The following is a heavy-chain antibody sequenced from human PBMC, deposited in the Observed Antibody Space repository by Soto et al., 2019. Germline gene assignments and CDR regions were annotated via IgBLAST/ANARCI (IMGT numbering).Heavy chain of an antibody. J-gene: IGHJ6*02. CDR3: ARKNEGYSSGWYADYYYYGMDV. CDR2: IIPIFGTA. D-gene: IGHD6-19*01. CDR1: GGTFSSYA. Sequence: SVKVSCKASGGTFSSYAISWVRQAPGQGLEWMGGIIPIFGTANYAQKFQGRVTITADESTSTAYMELSSLRSEDTAVYYCARKNEGYSSGWYADYYYYGMDVWGQGTTVTVSS. V-gene: IGHV1-69*13.